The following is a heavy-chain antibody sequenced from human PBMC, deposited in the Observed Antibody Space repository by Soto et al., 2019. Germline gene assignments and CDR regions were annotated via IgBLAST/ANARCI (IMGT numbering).Heavy chain of an antibody. J-gene: IGHJ4*02. CDR3: ASRDPGTSVDY. Sequence: SETLSLTCAVSGGSFTSNNWWTWVRQPPGQGLEWIGEIYRTGSTNYNPSLESLVTISLDKSENQFSLKVTSLTAADTAVYYCASRDPGTSVDYWGQGTLVTVSS. CDR1: GGSFTSNNW. V-gene: IGHV4-4*02. CDR2: IYRTGST. D-gene: IGHD1-7*01.